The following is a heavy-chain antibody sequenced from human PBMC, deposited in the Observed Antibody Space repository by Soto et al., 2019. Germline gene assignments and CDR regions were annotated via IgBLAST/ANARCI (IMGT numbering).Heavy chain of an antibody. D-gene: IGHD3-22*01. J-gene: IGHJ3*02. CDR2: IYYSGST. CDR1: GGSISSSSYY. V-gene: IGHV4-39*01. CDR3: ARRGSGYYDSSGYRSGAAFDI. Sequence: SETLSLTCTVSGGSISSSSYYWGWIRQPPGKGLEWIGSIYYSGSTYYNPSLKSRVTMSVDTSKNQFSLKLSSVTAADTAVYYCARRGSGYYDSSGYRSGAAFDIWGQGTMVTVSS.